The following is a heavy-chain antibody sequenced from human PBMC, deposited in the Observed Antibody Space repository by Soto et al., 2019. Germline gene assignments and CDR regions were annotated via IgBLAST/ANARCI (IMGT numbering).Heavy chain of an antibody. V-gene: IGHV4-39*01. CDR1: GGSISSSSYY. Sequence: SETLSLTCTVSGGSISSSSYYWGWIRQPPGKGLEWIGSIYYSGSTYYNPSLKSRVTISVDTSKNQFSLKLSSVTAADTAVYYCARHWSGYSGYDPRRVQQLVPEEMWHYYYYMDVWGKGTTVTVSS. CDR3: ARHWSGYSGYDPRRVQQLVPEEMWHYYYYMDV. CDR2: IYYSGST. J-gene: IGHJ6*03. D-gene: IGHD5-12*01.